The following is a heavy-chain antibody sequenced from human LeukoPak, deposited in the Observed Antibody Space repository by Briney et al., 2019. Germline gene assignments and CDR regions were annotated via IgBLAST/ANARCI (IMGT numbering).Heavy chain of an antibody. D-gene: IGHD3-10*01. CDR3: ARGADYYGSGSVDY. CDR1: GGSLGTYY. J-gene: IGHJ4*02. Sequence: SETLSLICTVSGGSLGTYYWSWIRQPPGKGLEWIGFMSYSGTTNYNPSLASRVSTSVDRSKNQFSLKLSSVTAADTAVYYCARGADYYGSGSVDYWGQGTLVTVSS. CDR2: MSYSGTT. V-gene: IGHV4-59*08.